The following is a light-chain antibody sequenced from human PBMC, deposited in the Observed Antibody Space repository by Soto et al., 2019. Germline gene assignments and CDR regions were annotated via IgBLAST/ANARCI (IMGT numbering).Light chain of an antibody. CDR3: QQYNNWRSYT. V-gene: IGKV3-15*01. CDR1: QSVSLS. J-gene: IGKJ2*01. CDR2: GAS. Sequence: EIVLTQSPATLSVSLGDSATLSCRSSQSVSLSLAWYQMRPGQPPRLLIYGASTRATDIPDRFSGSGSGTDFTLTISSLQSEDFAVYFCQQYNNWRSYTFGQGTKVDIK.